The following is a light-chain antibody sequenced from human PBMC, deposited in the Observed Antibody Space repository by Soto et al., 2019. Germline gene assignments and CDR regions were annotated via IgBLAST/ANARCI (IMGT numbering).Light chain of an antibody. V-gene: IGLV2-14*03. J-gene: IGLJ2*01. CDR2: DVN. CDR3: QSYDPTLRTSL. Sequence: QSALTQPASVSGSPGQSITISCTGTSSDVGGYDYVSWYQQHPGKAPKVIIYDVNNRPSGVSSRFSGSKSGNTASLSISGLQAEDEADYYCQSYDPTLRTSLFGGGTKLTVL. CDR1: SSDVGGYDY.